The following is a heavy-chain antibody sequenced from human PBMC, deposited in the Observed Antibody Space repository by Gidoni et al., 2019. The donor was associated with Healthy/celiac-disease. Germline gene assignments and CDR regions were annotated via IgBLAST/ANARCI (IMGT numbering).Heavy chain of an antibody. Sequence: QLQLQESGPGLVKPSETLSLTCTVSGGSTGSSSYYWGWIRQPPGKGLEWIGSIYYSGSTYYNPSLKSRVTISVDTSKNQFSLKLSSVTAADTAVYYCARRRIVGATVFDYWGQGTLVTVSS. J-gene: IGHJ4*02. D-gene: IGHD1-26*01. CDR2: IYYSGST. CDR3: ARRRIVGATVFDY. V-gene: IGHV4-39*01. CDR1: GGSTGSSSYY.